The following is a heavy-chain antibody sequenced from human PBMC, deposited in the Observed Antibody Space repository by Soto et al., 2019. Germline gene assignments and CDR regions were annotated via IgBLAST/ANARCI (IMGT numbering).Heavy chain of an antibody. Sequence: QVQLQESGPGLVKPSQTLSLTCTVSGGSISSSGSYWTWIRQHPGKGLEWIGYISYSGSTVYNPSLWSRVTISVDTSKNQFALNLSSVTAADTAVYYCASAAANIAYWGQGTLVTVSS. D-gene: IGHD2-2*01. V-gene: IGHV4-31*03. J-gene: IGHJ4*02. CDR1: GGSISSSGSY. CDR3: ASAAANIAY. CDR2: ISYSGST.